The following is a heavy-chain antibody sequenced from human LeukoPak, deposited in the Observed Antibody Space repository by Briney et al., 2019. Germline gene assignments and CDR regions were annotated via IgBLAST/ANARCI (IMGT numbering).Heavy chain of an antibody. CDR2: MKEDGSGI. CDR1: GFDFSSYT. D-gene: IGHD3-9*01. Sequence: AGGSLRLSCAASGFDFSSYTMNWVRQAPGKGLEWVAKMKEDGSGIYYVDSVKGRFTICRDNAKNTLCLQMSSLRAEDTAVYYCARGGVRYLDNWGQGTLVTVSS. CDR3: ARGGVRYLDN. V-gene: IGHV3-7*01. J-gene: IGHJ4*02.